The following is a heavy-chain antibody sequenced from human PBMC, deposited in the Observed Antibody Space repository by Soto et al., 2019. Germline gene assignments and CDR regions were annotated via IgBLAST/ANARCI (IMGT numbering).Heavy chain of an antibody. CDR3: ARDPYGDYGPDY. D-gene: IGHD4-17*01. J-gene: IGHJ4*02. CDR2: IYYSGST. V-gene: IGHV4-59*01. CDR1: GDSISSYY. Sequence: SETLSLTCTVSGDSISSYYWSWIRQPPGKGLEWIGYIYYSGSTNYNPSLKSRVTISVDTSKNQFSLKLSSVTAADTAVYYCARDPYGDYGPDYWGQGTLVTVSS.